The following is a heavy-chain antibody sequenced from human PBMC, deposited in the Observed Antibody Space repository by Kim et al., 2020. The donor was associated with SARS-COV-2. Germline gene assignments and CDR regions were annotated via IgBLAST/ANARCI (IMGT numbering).Heavy chain of an antibody. J-gene: IGHJ5*02. CDR3: ARGSFQQGFDP. D-gene: IGHD6-13*01. Sequence: GGSLRLSCAASGFTFSTYWMYWVRQAPGKGLVWVSRINSDGSSTNYADSVKGRFTISRDNAKNTLYLQMNSLRAEDTATYYCARGSFQQGFDPWGQGTLVTVSS. V-gene: IGHV3-74*01. CDR2: INSDGSST. CDR1: GFTFSTYW.